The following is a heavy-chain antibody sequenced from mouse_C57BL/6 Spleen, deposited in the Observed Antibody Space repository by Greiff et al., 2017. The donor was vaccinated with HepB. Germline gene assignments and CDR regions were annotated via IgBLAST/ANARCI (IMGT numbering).Heavy chain of an antibody. CDR3: ARGTTGGFAY. Sequence: VKLMESGAELVKPGASVKISCKASGYAFSSYWMNWVKQRPGKGLEWIGQIYPGDGDTNYNGKFKGKATLTAEKSSSTAYMQLSSLTSEDSAVYFCARGTTGGFAYWGQGTLVTVSA. CDR2: IYPGDGDT. J-gene: IGHJ3*01. D-gene: IGHD1-1*01. CDR1: GYAFSSYW. V-gene: IGHV1-80*01.